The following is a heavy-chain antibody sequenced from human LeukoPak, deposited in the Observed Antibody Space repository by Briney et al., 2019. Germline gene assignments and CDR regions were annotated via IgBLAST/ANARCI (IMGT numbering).Heavy chain of an antibody. CDR3: AKRGVVIRVILVGFHKEAYYFDS. Sequence: GGSLRLSCAVSGITLSNYGMSWVRQAPGKGPEWVAGISGSVGSAYYADAVKGRFTISRDNPKNTLYLQMNSLRVEDTAVYFCAKRGVVIRVILVGFHKEAYYFDSWGQGALVTVSS. V-gene: IGHV3-23*01. D-gene: IGHD3-22*01. CDR2: ISGSVGSA. J-gene: IGHJ4*02. CDR1: GITLSNYG.